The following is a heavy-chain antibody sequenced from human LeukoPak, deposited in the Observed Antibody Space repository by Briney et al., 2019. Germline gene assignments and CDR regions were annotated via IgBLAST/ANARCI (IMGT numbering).Heavy chain of an antibody. J-gene: IGHJ4*02. V-gene: IGHV1-18*01. CDR3: ARGGELYGDYEGVDY. CDR2: ISAYNGNT. Sequence: ASVKVSCKASGYTFTSYGISWVRQAPGQGLEWMGWISAYNGNTNYAQKLQGRVTMTTDTSASTAYMELRSLRSDDTAVYYCARGGELYGDYEGVDYWGQGTLVTVSS. D-gene: IGHD4-17*01. CDR1: GYTFTSYG.